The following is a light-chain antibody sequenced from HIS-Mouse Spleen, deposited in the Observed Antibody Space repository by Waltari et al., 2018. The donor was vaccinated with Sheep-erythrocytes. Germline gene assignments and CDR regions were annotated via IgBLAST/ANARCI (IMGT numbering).Light chain of an antibody. Sequence: QSALTQPPSASGSPGQSVTISCTGTSSDVGGYNYVSWYQQHPGKTPKLMLYEVSKRPSGVPDRCAGSKSGNPASLTVSGLQAEDEADYYCSSYAGSNNWVFGGGTKLTVL. CDR3: SSYAGSNNWV. V-gene: IGLV2-8*01. CDR2: EVS. CDR1: SSDVGGYNY. J-gene: IGLJ3*02.